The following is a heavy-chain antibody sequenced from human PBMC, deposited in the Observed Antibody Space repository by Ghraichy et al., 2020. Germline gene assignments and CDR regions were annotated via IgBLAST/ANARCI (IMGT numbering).Heavy chain of an antibody. CDR3: ARGAVPGYYDS. CDR2: ISGYNGNT. CDR1: GYTFTSYG. Sequence: ASVKVSCKTFGYTFTSYGIRWVRQAPGQGLEWIGMISGYNGNTNYVQKFQGRVTMTTDTSTSTAYMELRSLISDDTAVYYCARGAVPGYYDSWGQGTLVTVSS. J-gene: IGHJ4*02. D-gene: IGHD3-9*01. V-gene: IGHV1-18*01.